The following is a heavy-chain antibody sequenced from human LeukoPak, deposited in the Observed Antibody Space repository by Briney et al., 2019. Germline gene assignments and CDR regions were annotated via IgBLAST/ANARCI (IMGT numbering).Heavy chain of an antibody. CDR3: ARGPLEYCSGGSCYTGRNWFDP. Sequence: APVKVSCKASGYSFTGYYLHWVRQAPGQRLEWMGWINPNSGDTNYQGSVTMTRDTSISTAYIILRRLTSDDTAVYYCARGPLEYCSGGSCYTGRNWFDPLGQGTLVTVSS. V-gene: IGHV1-2*02. CDR1: GYSFTGYY. J-gene: IGHJ5*02. CDR2: INPNSGDT. D-gene: IGHD2-15*01.